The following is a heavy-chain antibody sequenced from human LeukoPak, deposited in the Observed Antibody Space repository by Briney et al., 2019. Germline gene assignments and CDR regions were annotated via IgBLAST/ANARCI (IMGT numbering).Heavy chain of an antibody. CDR1: GYTFTSYG. Sequence: GASVKVSCKASGYTFTSYGISWVRQAPGQGLEWMGWISAYNGNTNYAQKLQGRVTMTTDTSTSTAYMELRSLRSDDTAVYYCARDQDDIVVVPAALPFDYWGQGTLVTVSS. V-gene: IGHV1-18*01. CDR2: ISAYNGNT. D-gene: IGHD2-2*01. CDR3: ARDQDDIVVVPAALPFDY. J-gene: IGHJ4*02.